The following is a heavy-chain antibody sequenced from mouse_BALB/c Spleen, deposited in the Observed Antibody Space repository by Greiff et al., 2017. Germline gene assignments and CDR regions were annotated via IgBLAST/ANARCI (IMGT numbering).Heavy chain of an antibody. CDR1: GFTFSDYY. CDR2: ISDGGSYT. D-gene: IGHD2-10*02. V-gene: IGHV5-4*02. J-gene: IGHJ3*01. CDR3: ARDRGYGNYEAWFGY. Sequence: EVMLVESGGGLVKPGGSLKLSCAASGFTFSDYYMYWVRQTPEKRLEWVATISDGGSYTYYPDSVKGRFTISRDNAKNNLYLQMSSLKSEDTAMYYCARDRGYGNYEAWFGYWGQGTLVTVSA.